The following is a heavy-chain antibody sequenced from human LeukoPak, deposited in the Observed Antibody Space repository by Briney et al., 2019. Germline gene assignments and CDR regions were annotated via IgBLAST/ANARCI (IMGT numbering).Heavy chain of an antibody. CDR1: GFTFSSYG. V-gene: IGHV3-23*01. D-gene: IGHD6-19*01. CDR3: AKHPGYSSGPEYFQH. Sequence: GGSLRLSCAASGFTFSSYGMHWVRQAPGKGLEWVSAISGSGGSTYYADSVKGRFTISRDNSKNTLYLQMNSLRAEDTAVYYCAKHPGYSSGPEYFQHWGQGTLVTVSS. J-gene: IGHJ1*01. CDR2: ISGSGGST.